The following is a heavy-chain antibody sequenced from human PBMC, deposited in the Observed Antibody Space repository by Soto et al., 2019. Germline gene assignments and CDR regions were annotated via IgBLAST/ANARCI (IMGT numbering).Heavy chain of an antibody. CDR2: TCDDESIK. Sequence: PWGSLRLSCAASGFTFSDYGTHWVRQAPGKGLEWVALTCDDESIKVYAYSVKVRFTISRDNSKNTLYLQMNNLRPEDTAVYFCARDNSAGAVENWFYXWGQGTMFTVSX. D-gene: IGHD1-26*01. V-gene: IGHV3-33*01. J-gene: IGHJ5*02. CDR3: ARDNSAGAVENWFYX. CDR1: GFTFSDYG.